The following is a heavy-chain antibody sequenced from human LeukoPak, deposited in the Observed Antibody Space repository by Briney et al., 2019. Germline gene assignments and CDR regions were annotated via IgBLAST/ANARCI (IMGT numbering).Heavy chain of an antibody. CDR1: GFTFSKTW. J-gene: IGHJ4*02. V-gene: IGHV3-15*01. Sequence: PGGSLRLSCAASGFTFSKTWMRWVRQATGKGGEWGGGIKRKSDGGITDYAAPGKGKFTISRDDSKNTLYLQMNSLKTEDTAVYYCTTGLRAADTNWGLGTLVTVSS. CDR3: TTGLRAADTN. D-gene: IGHD6-13*01. CDR2: IKRKSDGGIT.